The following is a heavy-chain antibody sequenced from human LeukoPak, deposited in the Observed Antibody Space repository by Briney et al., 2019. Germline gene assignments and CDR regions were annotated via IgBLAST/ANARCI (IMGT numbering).Heavy chain of an antibody. CDR3: ARDPGRIDYYYYMDV. D-gene: IGHD1-14*01. V-gene: IGHV4-61*02. J-gene: IGHJ6*03. CDR2: IYTSGST. CDR1: GGSISSGSYY. Sequence: PSETLSLTCTVSGGSISSGSYYWSWIRQPAGKGLEWIGRIYTSGSTNYNPSLKSRVTISVDTSKNQFSLKLSSVTAADTAVYYCARDPGRIDYYYYMDVWGKGTTVTVSS.